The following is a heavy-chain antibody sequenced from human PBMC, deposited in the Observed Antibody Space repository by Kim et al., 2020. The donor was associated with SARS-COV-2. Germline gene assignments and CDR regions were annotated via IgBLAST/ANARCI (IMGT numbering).Heavy chain of an antibody. J-gene: IGHJ3*02. CDR3: AKDQNYDGGRQNAFDI. D-gene: IGHD3-22*01. V-gene: IGHV3-30*18. CDR1: GFTFSFYG. CDR2: ISNDRRNE. Sequence: GGSLRLSCAASGFTFSFYGMHWVRQAPGKGLEWVAFISNDRRNEYYGDSVKGRFTISRDNSKNTLYLQMNSLRAEDTAVYYCAKDQNYDGGRQNAFDIWGQGTMVTVSS.